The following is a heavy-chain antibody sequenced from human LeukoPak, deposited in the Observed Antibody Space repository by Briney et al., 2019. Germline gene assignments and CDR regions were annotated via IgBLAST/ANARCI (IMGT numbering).Heavy chain of an antibody. J-gene: IGHJ4*02. CDR2: INPNSGGT. D-gene: IGHD2-2*01. CDR3: AQVGCCSSTSCPPTGYFDY. Sequence: GASVKVSCKASGYTFTGYYMHWVRQAPGQGLEWMGWINPNSGGTNYAQKFQGRVTMTRDTSISTAYMELSRLRSDDTAVYYCAQVGCCSSTSCPPTGYFDYWGQGTLVTVSS. CDR1: GYTFTGYY. V-gene: IGHV1-2*02.